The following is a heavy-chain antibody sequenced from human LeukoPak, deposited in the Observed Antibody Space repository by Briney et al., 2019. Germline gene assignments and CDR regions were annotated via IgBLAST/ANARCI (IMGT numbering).Heavy chain of an antibody. D-gene: IGHD3-10*01. CDR3: ARSSVSGTYSGGY. Sequence: PSETLSLTCTVSGGSINTYYWSWIRQPPGKGLEWIGYIYYGVTTYSNPSLKGRVTISADTSKNQFSLQLTSVTAADTAVYYCARSSVSGTYSGGYWGQGILVTVS. CDR1: GGSINTYY. CDR2: IYYGVTT. J-gene: IGHJ4*02. V-gene: IGHV4-59*08.